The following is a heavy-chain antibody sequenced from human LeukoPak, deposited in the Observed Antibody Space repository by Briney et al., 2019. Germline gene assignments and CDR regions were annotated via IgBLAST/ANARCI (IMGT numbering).Heavy chain of an antibody. D-gene: IGHD4-17*01. Sequence: GGSLRLSCAASGFTFSSYSMNWVRQAPGKGLEWVSSISSSSSYIYYADSVKGRFTISRDNAKNSLYLQMNSLRAEDTALYYCAKGSVYGDYYFDYWGQGTLVTVSS. V-gene: IGHV3-21*04. J-gene: IGHJ4*02. CDR2: ISSSSSYI. CDR1: GFTFSSYS. CDR3: AKGSVYGDYYFDY.